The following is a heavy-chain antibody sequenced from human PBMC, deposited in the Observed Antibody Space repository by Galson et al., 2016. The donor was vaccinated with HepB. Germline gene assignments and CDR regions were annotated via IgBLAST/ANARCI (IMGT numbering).Heavy chain of an antibody. CDR2: IKGDGSEE. D-gene: IGHD3-10*01. CDR3: ARGDGFLTYYYGMDV. J-gene: IGHJ6*04. V-gene: IGHV3-7*01. CDR1: GFTMGNYW. Sequence: SLRLSCAASGFTMGNYWMTWVRQAPGKGLEWVANIKGDGSEEYYADSVKGRFTISRDNGGNSLYLQMNSLRVEDTAVFYCARGDGFLTYYYGMDVWGKGTTVTVSS.